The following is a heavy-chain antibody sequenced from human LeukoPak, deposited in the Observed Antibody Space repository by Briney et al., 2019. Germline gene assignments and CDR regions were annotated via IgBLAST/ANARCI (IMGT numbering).Heavy chain of an antibody. CDR3: ARDKGPYWYFDL. Sequence: PSETLSHTCAVSDGSISSYYWNWIRQPPGKGLEWIGNIYNSGSTDYNPSLKSRVTISINLSKNQISLKLTSVTAADTALYYCARDKGPYWYFDLWGRGTLVTVSS. CDR1: DGSISSYY. J-gene: IGHJ2*01. CDR2: IYNSGST. V-gene: IGHV4-59*01.